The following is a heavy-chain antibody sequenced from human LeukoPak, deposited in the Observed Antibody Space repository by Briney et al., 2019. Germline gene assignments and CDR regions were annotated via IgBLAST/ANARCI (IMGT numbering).Heavy chain of an antibody. V-gene: IGHV4-34*10. CDR1: GGSFSGYY. Sequence: ASETLSLTCAVYGGSFSGYYWSWIRQPPGKGLEWIGEINHSGSTNYNPSLKSRVTMSVDTSKNQFSLKLNSVTAADTAVYFCAKYGKSGWSIDNWGQGTLVTVSS. CDR3: AKYGKSGWSIDN. J-gene: IGHJ4*02. D-gene: IGHD6-19*01. CDR2: INHSGST.